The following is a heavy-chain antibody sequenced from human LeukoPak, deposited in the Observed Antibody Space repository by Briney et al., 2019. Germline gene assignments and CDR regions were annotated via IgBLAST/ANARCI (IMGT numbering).Heavy chain of an antibody. V-gene: IGHV4-38-2*02. CDR1: GYSISSGYY. CDR3: ARVPYGSGFSYFDY. J-gene: IGHJ4*02. D-gene: IGHD3-10*01. CDR2: IYHSGST. Sequence: PSETLSLTCTVSGYSISSGYYWGWIRQPPGKGLEWIGSIYHSGSTYYNPSLKSRVTISVDTSKNQFSLKLSSVTAADTAVYYCARVPYGSGFSYFDYWGQGTLVTVSS.